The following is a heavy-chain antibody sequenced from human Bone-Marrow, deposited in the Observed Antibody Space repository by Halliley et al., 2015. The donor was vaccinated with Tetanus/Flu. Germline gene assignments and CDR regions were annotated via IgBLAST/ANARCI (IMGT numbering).Heavy chain of an antibody. D-gene: IGHD5-12*01. J-gene: IGHJ4*02. Sequence: EWIGYIYSSGTSKFNPSLENRATMSIGTSTNQFSLNIKSLTAADTAIYYCARGPMGSGYADFWGRGLLVTVSS. CDR3: ARGPMGSGYADF. CDR2: IYSSGTS. V-gene: IGHV4-59*09.